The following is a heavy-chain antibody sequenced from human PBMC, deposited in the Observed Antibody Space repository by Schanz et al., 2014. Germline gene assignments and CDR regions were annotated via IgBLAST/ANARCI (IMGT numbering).Heavy chain of an antibody. V-gene: IGHV3-23*01. J-gene: IGHJ4*02. CDR1: GFTFRGYA. CDR2: ISGSGGST. Sequence: EVQLLESGGGLVQPGGSLRLSCAASGFTFRGYAMSWVRQAPGRGLEWVSAISGSGGSTYYADSVKGRFTISRDNSKNTLYLQMNSLRAEDTAVYYCARIGGSVFDYWAQGTLVTVSS. D-gene: IGHD3-10*01. CDR3: ARIGGSVFDY.